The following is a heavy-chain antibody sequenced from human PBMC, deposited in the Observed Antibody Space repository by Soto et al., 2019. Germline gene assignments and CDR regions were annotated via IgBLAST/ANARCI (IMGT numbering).Heavy chain of an antibody. CDR1: GYTFTSYY. Sequence: ASVKVSCKASGYTFTSYYMHWVRQAPGQGLERMGIINPSGGSTSYAQKFQGRVTMTRDTSTSTVYMELSSLRSEDTAVYYCAKSKDGSGWSHKLYYFDYWGQGTLVTVSS. V-gene: IGHV1-46*01. CDR3: AKSKDGSGWSHKLYYFDY. CDR2: INPSGGST. D-gene: IGHD6-19*01. J-gene: IGHJ4*02.